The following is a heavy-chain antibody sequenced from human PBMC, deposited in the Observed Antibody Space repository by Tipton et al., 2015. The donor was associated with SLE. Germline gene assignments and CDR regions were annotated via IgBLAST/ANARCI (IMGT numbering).Heavy chain of an antibody. Sequence: SLRLSCAASGFTFSSYAMNLVRQAPGKGPEWVSGISGSGGTTYYTDSVKGRFTISRDNSNNTLYLQMNSLRAEDTAVYYCARRPHSGSYNYYYYMDVWGKGTTVTVSS. CDR3: ARRPHSGSYNYYYYMDV. D-gene: IGHD1-26*01. J-gene: IGHJ6*03. V-gene: IGHV3-23*01. CDR2: ISGSGGTT. CDR1: GFTFSSYA.